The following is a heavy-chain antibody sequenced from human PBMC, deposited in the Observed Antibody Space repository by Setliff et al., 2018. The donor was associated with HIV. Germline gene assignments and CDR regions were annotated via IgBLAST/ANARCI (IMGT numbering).Heavy chain of an antibody. CDR1: GGSISTRTYY. V-gene: IGHV4-39*07. CDR2: IYYSGSI. J-gene: IGHJ6*03. CDR3: ARGMIVATITNFYYYMDV. Sequence: SETLSLTCTVSGGSISTRTYYWGWVRQPPGKGLEWIGSIYYSGSIYYNPSLKSRVTISVDTSSNQFSLKLSSVTAADTAVYYCARGMIVATITNFYYYMDVWGKGTTVTVSS. D-gene: IGHD5-12*01.